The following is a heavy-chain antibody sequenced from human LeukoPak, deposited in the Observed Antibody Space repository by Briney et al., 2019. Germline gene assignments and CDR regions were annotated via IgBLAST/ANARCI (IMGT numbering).Heavy chain of an antibody. V-gene: IGHV3-23*01. J-gene: IGHJ4*02. CDR2: ISGSGGST. Sequence: GGSLRLSCAASGFTFSSYAMSWVRQAPGKGLEWVSAISGSGGSTYYADSVKGRFTISRDNSKNTLYLQMNGLRAEDTAVYYCAKDSGNLLWFGELPFDYWGQGTLVTVSS. CDR1: GFTFSSYA. CDR3: AKDSGNLLWFGELPFDY. D-gene: IGHD3-10*01.